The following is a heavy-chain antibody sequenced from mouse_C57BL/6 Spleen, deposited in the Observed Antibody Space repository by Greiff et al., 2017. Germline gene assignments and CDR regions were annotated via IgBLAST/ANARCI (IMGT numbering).Heavy chain of an antibody. J-gene: IGHJ3*01. V-gene: IGHV1-84*01. Sequence: QVQLQQSGPELVQPGASVTISCKASGYTFTDYYITWVKQRPGQGLGWIGWIYPGSGNTKYNEKFKGKATLTVDTSSSTAYMPLSSLTSEDSAVYFCARRDYGSSYTWFAYWGQGTLVTVSA. CDR2: IYPGSGNT. CDR1: GYTFTDYY. D-gene: IGHD1-1*01. CDR3: ARRDYGSSYTWFAY.